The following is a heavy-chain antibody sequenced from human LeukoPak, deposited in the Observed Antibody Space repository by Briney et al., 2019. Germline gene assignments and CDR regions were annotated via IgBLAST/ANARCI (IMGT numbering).Heavy chain of an antibody. J-gene: IGHJ4*02. Sequence: GESLEISCKGSGYSFTSYWIGWVRQMPGKGLEWMGIIYPGDSDTRYSPSFQGQVTISADKSISTAYLQWSSLKASDTAMYYCALCDYGDYTPPVDWGQGTLVTVSS. CDR2: IYPGDSDT. V-gene: IGHV5-51*01. CDR3: ALCDYGDYTPPVD. CDR1: GYSFTSYW. D-gene: IGHD4-17*01.